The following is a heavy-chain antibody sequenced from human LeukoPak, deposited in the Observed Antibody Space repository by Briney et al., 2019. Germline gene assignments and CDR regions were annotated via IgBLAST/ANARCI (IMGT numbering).Heavy chain of an antibody. V-gene: IGHV4-59*01. J-gene: IGHJ6*03. Sequence: SETLSLTCTVSGGSISGYYWSWIRQPPGKGLEWIGYIYYSGSTNYNPSLKSRVTISVDTSKNQFSLKLSSVTAADTAVYYCARVGYDFWSGYYKFYYYYYYMDVWGKGTTVTVSS. CDR3: ARVGYDFWSGYYKFYYYYYYMDV. CDR1: GGSISGYY. D-gene: IGHD3-3*01. CDR2: IYYSGST.